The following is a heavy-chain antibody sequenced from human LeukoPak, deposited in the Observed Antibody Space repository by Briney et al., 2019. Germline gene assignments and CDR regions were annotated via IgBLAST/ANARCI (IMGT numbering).Heavy chain of an antibody. CDR3: AKDGVATITFDY. CDR1: GFTFSSYS. V-gene: IGHV3-21*04. J-gene: IGHJ4*02. CDR2: ISSSSSYI. Sequence: TGGSLRLSCAASGFTFSSYSMNWVRQAPGKGLEWVSSISSSSSYIYYADSVKGRFTISRDNSKNTLYLQMNSLRAEDTAVYYCAKDGVATITFDYWGQGTLVTVSS. D-gene: IGHD5-12*01.